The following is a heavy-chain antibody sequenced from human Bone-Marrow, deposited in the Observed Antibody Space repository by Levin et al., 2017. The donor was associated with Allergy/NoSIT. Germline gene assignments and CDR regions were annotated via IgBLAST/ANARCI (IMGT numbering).Heavy chain of an antibody. J-gene: IGHJ4*02. CDR1: GGSISSYF. CDR3: ARDTAMAPRIFDH. CDR2: IYYTGST. D-gene: IGHD5-18*01. V-gene: IGHV4-59*01. Sequence: PSETLSLTCTVSGGSISSYFWSWVRQPPGKGLEWIGYIYYTGSTDYSPSLKSRVTMSLDTSKTQFSLKLTSVTTADTAVYYCARDTAMAPRIFDHWGQGTLVTVSS.